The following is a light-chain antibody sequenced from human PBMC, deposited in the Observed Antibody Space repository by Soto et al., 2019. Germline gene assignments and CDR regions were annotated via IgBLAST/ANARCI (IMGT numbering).Light chain of an antibody. CDR3: GSYTSSSTVL. J-gene: IGLJ2*01. CDR2: EVS. CDR1: SSDVGGYNF. V-gene: IGLV2-14*01. Sequence: QSVLTQPASVSGSPGQSITISCTGTSSDVGGYNFVSWYQQHPGKAPKLMIYEVSNRPSGVSNRFSGSKSGNTASLTISGLQAEDEADYYCGSYTSSSTVLFGGGTQLTVL.